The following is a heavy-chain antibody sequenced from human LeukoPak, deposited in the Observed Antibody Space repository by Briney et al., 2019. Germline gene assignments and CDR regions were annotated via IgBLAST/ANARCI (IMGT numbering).Heavy chain of an antibody. D-gene: IGHD5-12*01. V-gene: IGHV3-23*01. J-gene: IGHJ4*02. Sequence: GGSLRLSCAASGFTFSSNAMSWVRQAPGKGLEWVSAISGSGGSTYYADSVKGRFTISRDNSKNTLYLQMNSLRAEDTAVYYCAKDRHSGYEFDYWGQGTLVTVSS. CDR2: ISGSGGST. CDR3: AKDRHSGYEFDY. CDR1: GFTFSSNA.